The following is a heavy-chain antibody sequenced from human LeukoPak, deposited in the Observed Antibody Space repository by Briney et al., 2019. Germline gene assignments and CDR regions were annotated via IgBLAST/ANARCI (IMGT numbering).Heavy chain of an antibody. CDR1: GFTFSSFE. CDR2: ISTSGSTK. D-gene: IGHD4/OR15-4a*01. V-gene: IGHV3-48*03. CDR3: ARDTLGEGEDANYAVYYFDY. J-gene: IGHJ4*02. Sequence: GSLRLSCAASGFTFSSFEMNWVRQAPGKGLEWLSHISTSGSTKYYANSVKGRFTISRDNGKNSLDLQMNSLRADDTAVYYCARDTLGEGEDANYAVYYFDYWGQGTVVTVSS.